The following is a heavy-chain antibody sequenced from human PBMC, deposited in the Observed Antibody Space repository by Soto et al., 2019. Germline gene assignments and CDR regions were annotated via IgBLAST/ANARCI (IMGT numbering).Heavy chain of an antibody. CDR3: ARKSRTGYCASPRYLLDDVFDL. Sequence: QVQLVESGGGVVQPGRSLRLSCAASGFTFSISAMHWVRQAPGKGLEWVAVISYDGSNKYYADSVKGRFTISRDNSKNTLSLQLDTLRVEDTAVYYCARKSRTGYCASPRYLLDDVFDLWGQGTMVTVSS. D-gene: IGHD2-2*01. CDR1: GFTFSISA. CDR2: ISYDGSNK. J-gene: IGHJ3*01. V-gene: IGHV3-30-3*01.